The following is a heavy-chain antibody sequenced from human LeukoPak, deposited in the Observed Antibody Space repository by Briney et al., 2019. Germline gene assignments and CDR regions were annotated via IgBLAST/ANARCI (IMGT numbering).Heavy chain of an antibody. CDR1: GFIFSNYA. Sequence: DPGGSLRLSCAASGFIFSNYAMGWVRQAPGKGLEWVSSISNSGVDTFYADSVKGRFTISRDNSKNTLFLQMNSLRAEDMALYYCAKAESNYYDSSGYYFGDAFDIWGQGTMVTVSS. CDR3: AKAESNYYDSSGYYFGDAFDI. CDR2: ISNSGVDT. V-gene: IGHV3-23*01. J-gene: IGHJ3*02. D-gene: IGHD3-22*01.